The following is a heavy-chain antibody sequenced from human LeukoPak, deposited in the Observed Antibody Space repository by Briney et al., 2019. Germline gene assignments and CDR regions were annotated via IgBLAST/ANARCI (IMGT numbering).Heavy chain of an antibody. CDR2: IYHSGST. CDR3: ARSYWTGYHHLDF. D-gene: IGHD3/OR15-3a*01. J-gene: IGHJ4*02. V-gene: IGHV4-4*02. CDR1: GGSISNTYW. Sequence: SETLSLTCVVSGGSISNTYWWTWVRQPPGKGLEWIGEIYHSGSTNYNPSLKSRLTISVDKSKNQSSLKLFSVTAADTAVYFCARSYWTGYHHLDFWGQGTLVTVSS.